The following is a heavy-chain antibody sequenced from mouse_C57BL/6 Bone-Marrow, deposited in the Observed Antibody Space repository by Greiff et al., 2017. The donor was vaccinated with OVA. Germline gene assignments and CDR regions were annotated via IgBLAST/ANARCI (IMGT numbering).Heavy chain of an antibody. J-gene: IGHJ3*01. D-gene: IGHD2-1*01. V-gene: IGHV3-6*01. CDR1: GYSITSGYY. CDR3: ASMVTTSFAY. Sequence: DVKLQESGPGLVKPSQSLSLTCSVTGYSITSGYYWNWIRQFPGNKLEWMGYISYDGSNNYNPSLKNRISITRDTSKNQFFLKLNSVTTEDTATYYCASMVTTSFAYWGQGTLVTVSA. CDR2: ISYDGSN.